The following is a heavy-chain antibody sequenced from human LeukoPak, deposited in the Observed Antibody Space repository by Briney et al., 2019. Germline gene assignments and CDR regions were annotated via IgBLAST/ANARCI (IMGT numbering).Heavy chain of an antibody. D-gene: IGHD6-13*01. Sequence: GGSLRLSCAASGFTFSSYGMHWVRPAPGKGLKWVAVIWYDGSNKFYADSVKGRFTISRDNSKNALYLQMNSLRAEDTAVYYCARDRAAADLDYWGQGTLVTVSS. CDR1: GFTFSSYG. J-gene: IGHJ4*02. V-gene: IGHV3-33*01. CDR3: ARDRAAADLDY. CDR2: IWYDGSNK.